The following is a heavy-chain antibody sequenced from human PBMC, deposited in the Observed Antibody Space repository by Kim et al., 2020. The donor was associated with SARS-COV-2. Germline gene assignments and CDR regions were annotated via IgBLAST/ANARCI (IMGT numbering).Heavy chain of an antibody. V-gene: IGHV3-33*01. Sequence: GRSLRLSCTASGFTLSSYGMHWVRQAPGKGLEWVAVIWYDGSNKYYADSVKGRFTISRDNSKNTLYLQMNSLRAEDTAVYYCARTVSMVRGVGENWFDP. CDR3: ARTVSMVRGVGENWFDP. CDR1: GFTLSSYG. D-gene: IGHD3-10*01. J-gene: IGHJ5*02. CDR2: IWYDGSNK.